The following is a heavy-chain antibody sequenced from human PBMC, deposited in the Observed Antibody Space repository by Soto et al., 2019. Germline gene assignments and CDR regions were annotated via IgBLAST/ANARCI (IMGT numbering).Heavy chain of an antibody. V-gene: IGHV1-8*01. CDR2: MNPNSGNT. CDR3: ARVRKDIVVVVAATYYFDY. Sequence: ASVKVSCKASGYTFTSYDINWVRQATGQGLEWMGWMNPNSGNTGYAQKFQGRVTMTRNTSISTAYMELSSLRSEDTAVYYCARVRKDIVVVVAATYYFDYWGQGTLVTVSS. CDR1: GYTFTSYD. J-gene: IGHJ4*02. D-gene: IGHD2-15*01.